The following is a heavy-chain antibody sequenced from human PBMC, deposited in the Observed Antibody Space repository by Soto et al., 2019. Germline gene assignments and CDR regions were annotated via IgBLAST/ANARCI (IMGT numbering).Heavy chain of an antibody. CDR1: GGSISSGGYS. CDR2: IYHSGST. V-gene: IGHV4-30-2*01. J-gene: IGHJ3*02. Sequence: SETLSLTCAVSGGSISSGGYSWSWIRQPPGKGLEWIGYIYHSGSTYYNPSLKSRVTISVDRSKNQFSLKLSSVTAADTAVYYCARDTFYYDSSGSSVAFDIWGQGTMVTVSS. D-gene: IGHD3-22*01. CDR3: ARDTFYYDSSGSSVAFDI.